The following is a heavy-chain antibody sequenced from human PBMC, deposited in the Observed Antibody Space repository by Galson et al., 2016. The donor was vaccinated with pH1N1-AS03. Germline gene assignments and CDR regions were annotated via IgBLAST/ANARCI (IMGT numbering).Heavy chain of an antibody. CDR1: GGSFSEYS. V-gene: IGHV4-34*01. CDR2: ITHSGGT. J-gene: IGHJ4*02. D-gene: IGHD2/OR15-2a*01. CDR3: ARSQFWPSSMDH. Sequence: LSLTCSVYGGSFSEYSWNWIRQPPGKGLEWIGEITHSGGTNSNPSLKSRVTISVDKSKNPFSLRLRSVTAADTAVYYCARSQFWPSSMDHWGQGSLVSVSS.